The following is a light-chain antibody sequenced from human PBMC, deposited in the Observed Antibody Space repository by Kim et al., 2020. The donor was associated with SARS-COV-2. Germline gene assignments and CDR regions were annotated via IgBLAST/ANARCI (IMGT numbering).Light chain of an antibody. Sequence: ASVGERVTIACRASQTISRNLNWYQQKPGRAPKFLIYAASNLQSGVPSRFSGSGSGTDFTLTISSLQPEDFATYYCQQSHSTPPTFGQGTKVDIK. CDR3: QQSHSTPPT. V-gene: IGKV1-39*01. CDR1: QTISRN. CDR2: AAS. J-gene: IGKJ1*01.